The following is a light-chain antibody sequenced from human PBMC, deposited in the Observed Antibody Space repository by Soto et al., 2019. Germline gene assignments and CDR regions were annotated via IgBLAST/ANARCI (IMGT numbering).Light chain of an antibody. CDR3: SSYTSRSTLV. V-gene: IGLV2-14*01. J-gene: IGLJ2*01. CDR2: EVT. Sequence: QSVLTQPASVSGSPGQSIIISCTGTSSDVGGYNYVSWYQHRPGKAPKLIIYEVTYRPSGVSNRFSGSKSGNTASLTISGLLAEDEADYYCSSYTSRSTLVFGVGTKLTVL. CDR1: SSDVGGYNY.